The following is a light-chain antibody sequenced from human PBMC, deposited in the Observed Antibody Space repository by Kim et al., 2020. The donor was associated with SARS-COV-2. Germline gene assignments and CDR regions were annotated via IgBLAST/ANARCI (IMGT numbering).Light chain of an antibody. CDR2: KAS. CDR1: QNIRSW. V-gene: IGKV1-5*03. CDR3: QQYNSYSPYT. Sequence: ASVGDRVTITCRASQNIRSWLAWYQQKPGKAPKLLIYKASTLQSGVSSRFSGSGSVTDFTLTISSLQPDDFATYYCQQYNSYSPYTFGQGTKLEI. J-gene: IGKJ2*01.